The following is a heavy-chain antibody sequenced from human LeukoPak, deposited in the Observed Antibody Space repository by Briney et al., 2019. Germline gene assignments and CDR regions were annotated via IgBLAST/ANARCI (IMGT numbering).Heavy chain of an antibody. J-gene: IGHJ3*02. V-gene: IGHV1-18*01. D-gene: IGHD3-22*01. Sequence: ASVKVSCKASGYTFTSYGISWVRQAPGQGLEWMGWISAYNGNTNYAQKLQGRVTMTTDTSTSTAYMELRSLRSDDTAVYYCARGRWYYDSSGYYSEEDAFDIWGQGTMVTVSS. CDR2: ISAYNGNT. CDR1: GYTFTSYG. CDR3: ARGRWYYDSSGYYSEEDAFDI.